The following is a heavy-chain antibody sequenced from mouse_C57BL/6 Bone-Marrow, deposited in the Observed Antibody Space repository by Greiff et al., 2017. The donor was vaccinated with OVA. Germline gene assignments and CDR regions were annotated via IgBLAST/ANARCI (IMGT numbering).Heavy chain of an antibody. CDR1: GFTFSSYG. CDR3: ARRNWGGGLFAY. V-gene: IGHV5-6*01. J-gene: IGHJ3*01. CDR2: ISSGGSYT. D-gene: IGHD4-1*01. Sequence: EVHLVESGGDLVKPGGSLKLSCAASGFTFSSYGMSWVRQTPDKRLEWVATISSGGSYTYYPDSVKGRFTISRDNAKNTLYLQMSSLKSEDTAMYYGARRNWGGGLFAYWGQGTLVTVSA.